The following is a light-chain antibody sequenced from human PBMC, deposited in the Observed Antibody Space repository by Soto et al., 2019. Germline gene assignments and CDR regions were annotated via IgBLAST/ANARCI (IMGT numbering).Light chain of an antibody. CDR2: AVS. J-gene: IGKJ1*01. CDR3: QQYNKWPLT. CDR1: QSVSSN. V-gene: IGKV3-15*01. Sequence: EMIMTQSPGTRSASPGERATLSCMASQSVSSNLAWYQQKPGQAPRLLIYAVSTRATGIPARFSGSGSGTEFTLTISSLQSEDFAVYYCQQYNKWPLTFGQGTKVEIK.